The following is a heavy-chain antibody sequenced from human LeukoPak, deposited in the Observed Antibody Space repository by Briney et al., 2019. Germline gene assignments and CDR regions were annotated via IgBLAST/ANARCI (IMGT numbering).Heavy chain of an antibody. CDR3: AREGDTAMADDY. D-gene: IGHD5-18*01. CDR2: IIPIFGTA. V-gene: IGHV1-69*05. J-gene: IGHJ4*02. Sequence: ASVKVSCKASGGTFSSYATSWVRQAPGQGLEWMGGIIPIFGTANYAQKFQGRVTITTDESTSTAYMELSSLRSEDTAVYYCAREGDTAMADDYWGQGTLVTVSS. CDR1: GGTFSSYA.